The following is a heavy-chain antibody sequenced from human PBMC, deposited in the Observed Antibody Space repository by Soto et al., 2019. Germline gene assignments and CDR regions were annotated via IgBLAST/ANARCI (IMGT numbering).Heavy chain of an antibody. Sequence: PGGYLRLSCATSGFTFSHYYMTWIRQAPGKGLEWVGYISESGETIYYSDSVKGRFTISRDNAKKTLHLQMTSLRAEDTAVYYCARDPVGTPQYWGQGTLVTVSS. D-gene: IGHD1-26*01. J-gene: IGHJ1*01. CDR3: ARDPVGTPQY. CDR2: ISESGETI. V-gene: IGHV3-11*01. CDR1: GFTFSHYY.